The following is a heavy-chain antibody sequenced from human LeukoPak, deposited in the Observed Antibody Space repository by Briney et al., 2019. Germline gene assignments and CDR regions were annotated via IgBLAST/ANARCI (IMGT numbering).Heavy chain of an antibody. CDR3: ARVAPYCGGDCYFDY. D-gene: IGHD2-21*02. CDR1: GYTFTSYY. V-gene: IGHV1-46*01. CDR2: INPSGGST. Sequence: ASVKVSRKASGYTFTSYYMHWVRQAPGQGLEWMGIINPSGGSTSYAQKFQGRVTMTRDTSTSTVYMELSSLRSEDTAVYYCARVAPYCGGDCYFDYWGQGTLVTVSS. J-gene: IGHJ4*02.